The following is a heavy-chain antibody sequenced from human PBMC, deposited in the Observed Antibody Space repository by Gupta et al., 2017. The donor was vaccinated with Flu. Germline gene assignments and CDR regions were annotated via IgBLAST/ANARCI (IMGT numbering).Heavy chain of an antibody. V-gene: IGHV3-21*01. CDR3: ARDLYSGSAW. D-gene: IGHD1-26*01. Sequence: EVQLVASGGGLVKPGGSLRLSCAASGFTFSSYAMNWVRQAPGKGLEWVSSSSPSSTNTYHADSVKVRVTISRDNSRNSLFLQMNGLRAEDTALYYCARDLYSGSAWWGQGTLVTVSP. CDR1: GFTFSSYA. J-gene: IGHJ4*02. CDR2: SSPSSTNT.